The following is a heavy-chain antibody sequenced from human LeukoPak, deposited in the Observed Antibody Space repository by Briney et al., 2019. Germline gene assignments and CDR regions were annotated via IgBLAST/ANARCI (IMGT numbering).Heavy chain of an antibody. CDR2: IYYSGST. CDR3: ATSPRRYCSSTSCYLGAFDI. V-gene: IGHV4-59*08. Sequence: NPSETLSLTCTVSGGSISSYYWSWIRQPPGKGLEWIGYIYYSGSTNYNPSLKSRVTISVDTSKNQFSLKLSSVTAADTAVYYCATSPRRYCSSTSCYLGAFDIWGQGTMVTVSS. CDR1: GGSISSYY. D-gene: IGHD2-2*01. J-gene: IGHJ3*02.